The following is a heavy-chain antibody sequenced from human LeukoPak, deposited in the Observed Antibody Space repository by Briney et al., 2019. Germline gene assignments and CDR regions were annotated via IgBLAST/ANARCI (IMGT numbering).Heavy chain of an antibody. Sequence: PSETLPLTCTVSGGSISSSSYYWGWIRQPPGKGLEWIGSIYYSGSTYYNPSLKSRVTISVDTSKNQFSLKLSSVTAADTAVYYCASTPIMVRGVINNWFDPWGQGTLVTVSS. CDR2: IYYSGST. D-gene: IGHD3-10*01. J-gene: IGHJ5*02. CDR1: GGSISSSSYY. CDR3: ASTPIMVRGVINNWFDP. V-gene: IGHV4-39*01.